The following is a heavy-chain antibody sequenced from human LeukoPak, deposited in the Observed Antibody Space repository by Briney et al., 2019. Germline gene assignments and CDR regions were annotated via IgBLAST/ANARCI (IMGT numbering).Heavy chain of an antibody. D-gene: IGHD6-13*01. Sequence: PSETLSLTCTVSGGSISSSSYYWGWIRQPPGKGLEWIGSIYYSGSTYYNPSLKSRVTTSVDTSKNQFSLKLSSVTAADTAVYYCARQGIAAAGSEWFDPWGQRTLVTVSS. CDR1: GGSISSSSYY. V-gene: IGHV4-39*01. CDR2: IYYSGST. J-gene: IGHJ5*02. CDR3: ARQGIAAAGSEWFDP.